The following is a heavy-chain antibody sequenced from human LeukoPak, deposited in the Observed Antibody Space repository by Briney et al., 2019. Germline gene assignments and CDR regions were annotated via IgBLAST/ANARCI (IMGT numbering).Heavy chain of an antibody. D-gene: IGHD5-18*01. Sequence: PGGSLRLSCAASGFTFSSYGMHWVRQAPGKGLEWVAVISYDGSNKYYADSVKGRFTTSRDNSKNTLYLQMNSLRAEDTAVYYCATGYSYGVYWGQGTLVTVSS. CDR2: ISYDGSNK. CDR1: GFTFSSYG. J-gene: IGHJ4*02. CDR3: ATGYSYGVY. V-gene: IGHV3-30*03.